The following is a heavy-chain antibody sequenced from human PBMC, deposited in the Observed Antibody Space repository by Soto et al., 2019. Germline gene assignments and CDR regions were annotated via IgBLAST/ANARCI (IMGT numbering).Heavy chain of an antibody. Sequence: XSGKVSCKASGYTFTSYYMHWVRQAPGQGLEWMGIINPSGGSTSYAQKFQGRVTMTRDTSTSTVYMELSSLRSEDTAVYYCARDHGRAEAGYYYGMDVWGQGTTVTVSS. J-gene: IGHJ6*02. D-gene: IGHD6-13*01. CDR1: GYTFTSYY. CDR3: ARDHGRAEAGYYYGMDV. CDR2: INPSGGST. V-gene: IGHV1-46*01.